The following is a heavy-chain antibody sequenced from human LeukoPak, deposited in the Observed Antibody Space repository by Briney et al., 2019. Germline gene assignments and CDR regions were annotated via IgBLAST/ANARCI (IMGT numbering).Heavy chain of an antibody. CDR2: IYRDTTT. D-gene: IGHD5-18*01. Sequence: SGGSLRLSCVATGFTVSGTYMSWVRQAPGKGLEWVSVIYRDTTTYYADSVKGRFTVSGDNSKNVLYLQMNSLRAEDTAVYYCARDGGYSYGYGFDYWGQGTLVTVSS. J-gene: IGHJ4*02. CDR1: GFTVSGTY. V-gene: IGHV3-66*01. CDR3: ARDGGYSYGYGFDY.